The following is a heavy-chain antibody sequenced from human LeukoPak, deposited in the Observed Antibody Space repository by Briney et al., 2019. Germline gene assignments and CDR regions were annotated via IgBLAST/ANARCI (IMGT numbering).Heavy chain of an antibody. D-gene: IGHD1-14*01. CDR2: IHYNGGT. Sequence: KPSETLSLTCTVSGGSISSYYWTWIRQPPGKGPELIGYIHYNGGTNYNPSLKSRVTLSVDTSKNQISLKLSSVTAADTAVYFCARGTAAASGSFDYWGQGTRVTVSS. CDR1: GGSISSYY. V-gene: IGHV4-59*08. CDR3: ARGTAAASGSFDY. J-gene: IGHJ4*02.